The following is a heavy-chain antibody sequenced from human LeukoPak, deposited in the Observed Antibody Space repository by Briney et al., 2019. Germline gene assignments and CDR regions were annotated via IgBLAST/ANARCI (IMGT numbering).Heavy chain of an antibody. Sequence: PGGSLRLSCAASGFTFSNYAMSWVRQAPGKGLEWVSAISGSGGSTYYPDSVKGRFTISRDNSKNTLYLQMNNLRAEDTAVYYCAGRSAYSSGWTDYWGQGTLVTVSS. CDR2: ISGSGGST. V-gene: IGHV3-23*01. CDR1: GFTFSNYA. J-gene: IGHJ4*02. D-gene: IGHD6-19*01. CDR3: AGRSAYSSGWTDY.